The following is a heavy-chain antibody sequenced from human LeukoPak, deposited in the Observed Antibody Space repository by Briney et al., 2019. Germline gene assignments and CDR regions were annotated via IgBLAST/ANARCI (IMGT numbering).Heavy chain of an antibody. CDR2: IKQDGSEK. Sequence: GGSLRLSCAASGFTFSSYWMSWVRQAPGKGLEWVANIKQDGSEKYYVDSVKGRFTISRDNAKNSLYLQMNSLRAGDTAVYYCGRGRVRYYFDYWGQGTLVTVSS. CDR3: GRGRVRYYFDY. J-gene: IGHJ4*02. V-gene: IGHV3-7*01. D-gene: IGHD3-10*01. CDR1: GFTFSSYW.